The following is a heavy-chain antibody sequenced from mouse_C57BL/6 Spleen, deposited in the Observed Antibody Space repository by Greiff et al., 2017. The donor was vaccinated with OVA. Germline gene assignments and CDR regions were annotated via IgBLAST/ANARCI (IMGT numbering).Heavy chain of an antibody. Sequence: EVKLVESEGGLVQPGSSMKLSCTASGFTFSDYYMAWVRQVPEKGLEWVANINYDGSSTYYLDSLKSRFIISRDNAKNILYLQMSSLKSEYTATYYCARYDYDGTWFAYWGQGTLVTVSA. V-gene: IGHV5-16*01. D-gene: IGHD2-4*01. CDR3: ARYDYDGTWFAY. CDR2: INYDGSST. CDR1: GFTFSDYY. J-gene: IGHJ3*01.